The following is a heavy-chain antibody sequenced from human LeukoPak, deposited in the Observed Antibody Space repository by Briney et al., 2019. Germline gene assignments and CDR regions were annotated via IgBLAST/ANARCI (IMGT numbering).Heavy chain of an antibody. J-gene: IGHJ4*02. CDR1: GFTFSSYG. V-gene: IGHV3-33*06. Sequence: GGSLRLSCAASGFTFSSYGMHWVRQAPGKGLEWVAVIWYDGSNKYYADSVKGRFTISRDNSKNTLYLQMNSLRAEDTAVYYCAKGSQAKYCSTTSCYFDYWGQGTLVTVSS. D-gene: IGHD2-2*01. CDR2: IWYDGSNK. CDR3: AKGSQAKYCSTTSCYFDY.